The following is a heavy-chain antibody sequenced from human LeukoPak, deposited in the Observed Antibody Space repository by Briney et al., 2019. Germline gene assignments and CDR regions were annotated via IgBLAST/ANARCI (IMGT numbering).Heavy chain of an antibody. Sequence: GGSLRLSCAASGFTVSRNYMSWVRQAPGKGLEWVSVIYRGGSTYYADSVKGRFAISRDNSKNTVYLQMNSLRAEDTAVYYCGSSSSWSYIDYWGQGTLVTVSS. CDR1: GFTVSRNY. CDR3: GSSSSWSYIDY. V-gene: IGHV3-53*01. J-gene: IGHJ4*02. D-gene: IGHD6-13*01. CDR2: IYRGGST.